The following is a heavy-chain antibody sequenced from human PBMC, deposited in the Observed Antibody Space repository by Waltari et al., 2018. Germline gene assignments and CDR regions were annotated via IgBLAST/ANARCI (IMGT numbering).Heavy chain of an antibody. D-gene: IGHD3-16*01. V-gene: IGHV3-53*04. CDR2: IQSEGSS. CDR1: EFSVTANY. J-gene: IGHJ5*02. CDR3: ARELGLFVDP. Sequence: EMQLVQSGGGLVQPGGSLRLSCKVSEFSVTANYFTWVRQAPGKGLEGVSDIQSEGSSDYADSVKGRFSISRHQSENTVYFEMNSVGPEDTGVYFCARELGLFVDPWGQGSQVIVSS.